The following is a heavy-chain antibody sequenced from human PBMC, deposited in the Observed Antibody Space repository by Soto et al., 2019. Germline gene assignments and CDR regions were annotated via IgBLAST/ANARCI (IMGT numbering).Heavy chain of an antibody. D-gene: IGHD6-19*01. J-gene: IGHJ1*01. CDR1: GYSFTGYY. CDR2: ISPNSGGT. CDR3: ARELPEAVAGKGEYFQH. Sequence: ASVKVSCKASGYSFTGYYIHWVRQAPGQGFEWMGEISPNSGGTKYAQKFQGRVTMTRDTSISTAYMELSRLRSDDTAVYFCARELPEAVAGKGEYFQHWGHGTLVTVSS. V-gene: IGHV1-2*02.